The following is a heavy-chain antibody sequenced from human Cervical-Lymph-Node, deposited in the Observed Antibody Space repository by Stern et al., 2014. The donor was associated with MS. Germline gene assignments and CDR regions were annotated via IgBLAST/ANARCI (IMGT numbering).Heavy chain of an antibody. Sequence: VQLVESGAEVKKPGASVKVSCKASGYTFTSYDINWVRNAPGQGLEWMGWMNPNSGNTGYAQKFQGIVTLTRNTSISTAYMALSSLRSEDTAVYYCARRITIFGVVNWFDPWGQGTLVTVSS. CDR3: ARRITIFGVVNWFDP. D-gene: IGHD3-3*01. V-gene: IGHV1-8*01. CDR1: GYTFTSYD. J-gene: IGHJ5*02. CDR2: MNPNSGNT.